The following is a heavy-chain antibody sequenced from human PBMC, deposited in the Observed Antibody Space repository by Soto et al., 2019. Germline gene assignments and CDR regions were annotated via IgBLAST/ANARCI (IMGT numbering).Heavy chain of an antibody. CDR2: INWNGGST. D-gene: IGHD2-2*01. CDR3: ARARGAPERDIVVVPADNYYYYMDV. CDR1: GFTFDDYG. V-gene: IGHV3-20*01. Sequence: GGSLRLSCAASGFTFDDYGMSWVRQAPGKGLEWVSGINWNGGSTGYADSVKGRFTISRDNAKNSLYLQMNSLRAEDTALYHCARARGAPERDIVVVPADNYYYYMDVWGKGTTVTVSS. J-gene: IGHJ6*03.